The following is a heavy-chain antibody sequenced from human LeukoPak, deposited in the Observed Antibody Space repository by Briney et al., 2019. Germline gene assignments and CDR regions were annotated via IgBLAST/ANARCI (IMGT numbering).Heavy chain of an antibody. Sequence: NSSETLSLTCTVSGGSISSYYWSWIRQPPGKGLEWLGYIYYSGSTNYNPSLKSRVTISVDTSKNQFSLKLSSVTAADTAVYYCARETRLPRYYYYYMDVWGKGTTVTVSS. CDR1: GGSISSYY. D-gene: IGHD5/OR15-5a*01. J-gene: IGHJ6*03. CDR3: ARETRLPRYYYYYMDV. CDR2: IYYSGST. V-gene: IGHV4-59*01.